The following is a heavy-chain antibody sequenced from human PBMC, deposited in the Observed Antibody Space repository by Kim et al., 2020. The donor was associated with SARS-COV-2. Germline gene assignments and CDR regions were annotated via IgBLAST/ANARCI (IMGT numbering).Heavy chain of an antibody. V-gene: IGHV1-69*04. Sequence: IANYAQKSRGRVTVTADKTTSTAYMALSSLRSEDTAVYYCAREGALYYFDYWGQGTLVTVSS. CDR3: AREGALYYFDY. D-gene: IGHD1-26*01. J-gene: IGHJ4*02. CDR2: IA.